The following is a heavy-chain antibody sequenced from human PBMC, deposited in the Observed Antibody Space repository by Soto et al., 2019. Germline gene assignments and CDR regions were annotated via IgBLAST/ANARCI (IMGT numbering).Heavy chain of an antibody. CDR1: GYSFTSYS. Sequence: GESLKRSCKGSGYSFTSYSIGWVRQMPGKGLEWMGIIYPGDSDTRYSPSFQGQVTISADKSISTAYLQWSSLKASDTAMYYCARSYSSSLYYYYYMDVWGKGITVTVSS. D-gene: IGHD6-13*01. J-gene: IGHJ6*03. V-gene: IGHV5-51*01. CDR2: IYPGDSDT. CDR3: ARSYSSSLYYYYYMDV.